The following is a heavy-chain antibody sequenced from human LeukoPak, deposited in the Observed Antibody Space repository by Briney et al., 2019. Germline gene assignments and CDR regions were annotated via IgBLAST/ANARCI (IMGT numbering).Heavy chain of an antibody. J-gene: IGHJ6*03. Sequence: PGGSLRLSCAASGFFFSSYWMSWVRQAPGKGLEWVANIKQDGSEKYYVDSVKGRFTISRDNAKNSLYLQMNSLRAEDTAVYYCARDRKKERAYYYYYMDVWGKGTTVTVSS. D-gene: IGHD5-24*01. CDR2: IKQDGSEK. CDR3: ARDRKKERAYYYYYMDV. CDR1: GFFFSSYW. V-gene: IGHV3-7*01.